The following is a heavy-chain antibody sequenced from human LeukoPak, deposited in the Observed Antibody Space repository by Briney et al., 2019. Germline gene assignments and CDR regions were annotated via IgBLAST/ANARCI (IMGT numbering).Heavy chain of an antibody. D-gene: IGHD3-9*01. J-gene: IGHJ4*02. CDR3: AKGRPKRYFDWFSFDY. Sequence: PGGSLRLSCAASGFTFSSYAMSWVRQAQGKGLEWVSAISGSGGSTYYADSVKGRFTISRDNSKNTLYLQMNSLRAEDTAVYYCAKGRPKRYFDWFSFDYWGQGTLVTVSS. CDR2: ISGSGGST. CDR1: GFTFSSYA. V-gene: IGHV3-23*01.